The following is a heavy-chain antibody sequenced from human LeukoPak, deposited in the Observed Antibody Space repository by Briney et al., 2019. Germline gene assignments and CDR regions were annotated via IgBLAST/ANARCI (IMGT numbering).Heavy chain of an antibody. Sequence: GGSLRLSCAASGFTFSSYAMSWVRQAPGKGLEWVSAISGSGGNTYYADSVKGRFTISRDNSKNTLYLQMNSLRAEDTAVYYCASPCGGDCYLPFDYWGQGTLVAVSS. V-gene: IGHV3-23*01. CDR3: ASPCGGDCYLPFDY. CDR1: GFTFSSYA. J-gene: IGHJ4*02. CDR2: ISGSGGNT. D-gene: IGHD2-21*02.